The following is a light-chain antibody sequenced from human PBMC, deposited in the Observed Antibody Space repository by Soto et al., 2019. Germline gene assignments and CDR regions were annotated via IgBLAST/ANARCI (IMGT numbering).Light chain of an antibody. V-gene: IGKV1-5*03. CDR1: QYISTW. CDR2: KAS. CDR3: HQYNSYST. Sequence: DIQMTQSPSTLSASVGDRVTITCRASQYISTWLAWYQQKPGKAPKLLISKASSLESGVPSRFSGSGSGTEFTITISSLQPDDFATYYCHQYNSYSTFGQGTKVEVK. J-gene: IGKJ1*01.